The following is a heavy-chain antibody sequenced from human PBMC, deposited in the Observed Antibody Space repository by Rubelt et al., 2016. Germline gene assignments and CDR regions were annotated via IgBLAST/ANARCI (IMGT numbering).Heavy chain of an antibody. J-gene: IGHJ6*02. CDR2: IYNSGST. CDR3: ARGRMGFHYYYYGMDV. Sequence: QVQQQESGPGLVKPSQTLSLTCTVPGGSISSGGYYWSWIRQHPGKGLEGIGYIYNSGSTYYNPSLRSRVTISVDTSKNQFSLKLSSVTAADTAVYYCARGRMGFHYYYYGMDVWGQGTTVTVSS. V-gene: IGHV4-31*03. D-gene: IGHD1-26*01. CDR1: GGSISSGGYY.